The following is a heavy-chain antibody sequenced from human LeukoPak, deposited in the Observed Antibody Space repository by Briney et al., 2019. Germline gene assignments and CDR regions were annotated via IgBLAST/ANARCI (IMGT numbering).Heavy chain of an antibody. J-gene: IGHJ3*02. CDR1: GFTFSDYD. CDR2: IFYDGSNK. V-gene: IGHV3-33*08. CDR3: ARDSPAEAFDI. Sequence: GGSLKLSCAASGFTFSDYDMNWLRQAPGKGLEWVAVIFYDGSNKYYADSVKGRFTISRDNSKNTLYLQMNSLRAEDTAVYYCARDSPAEAFDIWGQGTMVTVSS.